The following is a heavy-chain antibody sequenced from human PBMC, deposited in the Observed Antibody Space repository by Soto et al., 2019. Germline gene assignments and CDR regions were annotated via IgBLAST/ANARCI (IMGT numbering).Heavy chain of an antibody. D-gene: IGHD6-13*01. CDR1: GFTFSSYA. V-gene: IGHV3-21*01. J-gene: IGHJ6*02. CDR2: ISSSSSYI. Sequence: PGGSLRLSCAASGFTFSSYAINWVRQAPGKGLEWVSSISSSSSYIYYADSVKGRFTISRDNAKNSLSLQMNSLRAEDTAVYYCARDRDGIAAAGVGYGMDVWGQGTTVTVSS. CDR3: ARDRDGIAAAGVGYGMDV.